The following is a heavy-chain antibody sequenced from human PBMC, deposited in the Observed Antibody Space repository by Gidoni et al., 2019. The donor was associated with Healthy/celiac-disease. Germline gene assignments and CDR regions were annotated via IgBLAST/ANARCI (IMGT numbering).Heavy chain of an antibody. CDR2: INTNTGNP. Sequence: QVQLVHSGSELKKPGASVKVSCKASGYTFTSYAMNWVRQSPGQGLEWMGWINTNTGNPTYAQGFTGRFVFSLDTSVSTAYLQISSLKAEDTAVYYCARDQDSYGSYYYYGMDVWGQGTTVTVSS. D-gene: IGHD5-18*01. CDR3: ARDQDSYGSYYYYGMDV. CDR1: GYTFTSYA. J-gene: IGHJ6*02. V-gene: IGHV7-4-1*02.